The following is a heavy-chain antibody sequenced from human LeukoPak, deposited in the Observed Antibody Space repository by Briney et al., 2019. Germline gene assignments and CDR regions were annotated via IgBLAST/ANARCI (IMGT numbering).Heavy chain of an antibody. D-gene: IGHD6-6*01. CDR1: GFTFSSYG. CDR2: IWYDGSNK. J-gene: IGHJ4*02. V-gene: IGHV3-33*01. Sequence: GGSRRLSCAASGFTFSSYGMHWVRQAPGKGLEWVAVIWYDGSNKYYADSVKGRFTISRDNSKNTLYLQMNSLRAEDTVVYYCARDSSSSQYYFDYWGQGTLVTVSS. CDR3: ARDSSSSQYYFDY.